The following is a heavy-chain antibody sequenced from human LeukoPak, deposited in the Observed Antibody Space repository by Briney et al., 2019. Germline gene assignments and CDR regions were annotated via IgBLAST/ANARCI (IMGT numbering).Heavy chain of an antibody. V-gene: IGHV1-2*06. J-gene: IGHJ4*02. CDR3: ARDPPGYCSGGSCNTFDY. CDR2: NHPKSGGT. D-gene: IGHD2-15*01. Sequence: ASVKVSCKDSGYTFTGYYMHWVRQAPGQGLEWMGRNHPKSGGTNYAQKCQGRVTMTRDTSISTAYMELSRLRSDDTAVYYCARDPPGYCSGGSCNTFDYWGQGTLVTVSS. CDR1: GYTFTGYY.